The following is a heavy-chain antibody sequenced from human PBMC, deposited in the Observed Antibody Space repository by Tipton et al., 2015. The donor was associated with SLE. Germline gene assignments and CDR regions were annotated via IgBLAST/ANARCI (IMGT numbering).Heavy chain of an antibody. CDR2: INHSGST. D-gene: IGHD3-22*01. CDR1: GGSFSGYY. J-gene: IGHJ6*02. CDR3: AIDSSGYQYYYYYGMDV. Sequence: TLSLTCAVYGGSFSGYYWSWIRQPPGKGLEWIGEINHSGSTNYNPSLKSRVTISVDTSKNQFSLKLSSVTAADTAVYYCAIDSSGYQYYYYYGMDVWGQGTTVTVSS. V-gene: IGHV4-34*01.